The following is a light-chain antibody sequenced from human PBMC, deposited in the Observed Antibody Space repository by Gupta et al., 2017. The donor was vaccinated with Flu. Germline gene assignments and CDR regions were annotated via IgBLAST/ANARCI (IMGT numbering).Light chain of an antibody. J-gene: IGLJ1*01. CDR2: EVS. V-gene: IGLV2-8*01. CDR1: SGDIGGYNY. CDR3: GSFADGRYV. Sequence: QSLTISCTGTSGDIGGYNYVSWYQHHPGKAPKLMIYEVSRRPSGVPDRFSASKSGSTASLTVSGLQAEDEADYYCGSFADGRYVFGAGTKVTVL.